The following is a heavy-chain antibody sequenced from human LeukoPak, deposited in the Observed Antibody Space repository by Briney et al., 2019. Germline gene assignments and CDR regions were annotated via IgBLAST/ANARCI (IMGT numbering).Heavy chain of an antibody. CDR3: ARDRVASGRFGEVAS. V-gene: IGHV3-21*01. J-gene: IGHJ5*02. Sequence: GGSLRLSCAASGFTFSTYSMNWVRQAPGKGLEWVSFISGGGSYIYYAESVKGRFTISRDNAKNSLYLQMNSLRAEDTAIYSSARDRVASGRFGEVASWGQGTLVTVSS. CDR2: ISGGGSYI. D-gene: IGHD3-10*01. CDR1: GFTFSTYS.